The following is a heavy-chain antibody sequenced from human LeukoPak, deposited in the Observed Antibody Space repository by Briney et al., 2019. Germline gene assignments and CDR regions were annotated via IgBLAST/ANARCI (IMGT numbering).Heavy chain of an antibody. CDR2: ISGSGGST. J-gene: IGHJ4*02. V-gene: IGHV3-23*01. CDR3: AKEPYDSSGYEYYFDY. Sequence: PGRSLRLSCAASGFTFSSYAMSWVRQAPGKGLGWVSAISGSGGSTYYADSVKGRFTISRDNSKNTLYLQMSSLRAEDTAVYYCAKEPYDSSGYEYYFDYWGQGTLVTVSS. CDR1: GFTFSSYA. D-gene: IGHD3-22*01.